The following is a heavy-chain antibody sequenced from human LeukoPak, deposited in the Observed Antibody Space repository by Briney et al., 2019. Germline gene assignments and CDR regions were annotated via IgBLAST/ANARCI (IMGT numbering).Heavy chain of an antibody. CDR2: FRSKAYGGTT. CDR3: TRGSIVVVVAATLGEIDY. CDR1: GFTFGDYA. Sequence: GGSLRLSCTASGFTFGDYAMSWVRQAPGKGREWVGFFRSKAYGGTTEYAASVKGRFTISRDDSKSIAYLQMNSLKTEDTAVYYCTRGSIVVVVAATLGEIDYWGQGTLVTVSS. V-gene: IGHV3-49*04. D-gene: IGHD2-15*01. J-gene: IGHJ4*02.